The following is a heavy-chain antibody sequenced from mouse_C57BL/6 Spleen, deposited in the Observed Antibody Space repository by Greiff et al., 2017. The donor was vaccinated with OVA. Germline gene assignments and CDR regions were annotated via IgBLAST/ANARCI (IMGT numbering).Heavy chain of an antibody. CDR1: GYTFTSYW. V-gene: IGHV1-52*01. J-gene: IGHJ2*01. Sequence: QVQLQQSGAELVRPGSSVKLSCKASGYTFTSYWMHWVKQRPIQGLEWIGNIDPSDSDTHYNQKFKDKATLTVDKSSSTAYMQLSSLTSEDSAVYYCAVFITTVVDYWGQGTTLTVAS. CDR3: AVFITTVVDY. D-gene: IGHD1-1*01. CDR2: IDPSDSDT.